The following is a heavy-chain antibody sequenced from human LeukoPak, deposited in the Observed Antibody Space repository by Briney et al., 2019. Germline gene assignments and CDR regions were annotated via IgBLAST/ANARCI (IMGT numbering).Heavy chain of an antibody. CDR3: VRGIAAAGTALYN. J-gene: IGHJ4*02. CDR2: IRYDGSNK. V-gene: IGHV3-30*02. Sequence: GGSLRLSCAASGFTSSNYGMHWVRQAPGKGLEWVTFIRYDGSNKYYADSVKGRFTISRDNSKNTLYLQINSLRAEDTAVYYCVRGIAAAGTALYNWGQGTLLTVSS. CDR1: GFTSSNYG. D-gene: IGHD6-13*01.